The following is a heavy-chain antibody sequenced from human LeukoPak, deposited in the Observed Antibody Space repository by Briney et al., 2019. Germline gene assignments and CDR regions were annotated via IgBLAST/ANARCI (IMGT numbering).Heavy chain of an antibody. V-gene: IGHV4-34*01. CDR1: GGSFSGYY. CDR3: AREHCSGGSCYSIYYYYYMDV. D-gene: IGHD2-15*01. J-gene: IGHJ6*03. CDR2: INHSGST. Sequence: SETLSLTCAVDGGSFSGYYWSWIRQPPGKGLEWIGEINHSGSTNYNPSLKSRVTISVDTSKNQFSLKLSSVTAADTAVYYCAREHCSGGSCYSIYYYYYMDVWGKGTTVTVSS.